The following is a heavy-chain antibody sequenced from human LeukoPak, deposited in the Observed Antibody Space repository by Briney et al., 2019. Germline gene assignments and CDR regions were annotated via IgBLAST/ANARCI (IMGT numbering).Heavy chain of an antibody. CDR2: IIPIFGTA. D-gene: IGHD3-22*01. V-gene: IGHV1-69*01. Sequence: SVKVSCKASGGTFSSYAISWVRQAPGQGLEWMGGIIPIFGTANYAQKFQGRVTITADESTSTAYMELSSLRSEDTAVYYCARSLIWYYYDSSGSDYWGQGTLVTVSS. CDR3: ARSLIWYYYDSSGSDY. J-gene: IGHJ4*02. CDR1: GGTFSSYA.